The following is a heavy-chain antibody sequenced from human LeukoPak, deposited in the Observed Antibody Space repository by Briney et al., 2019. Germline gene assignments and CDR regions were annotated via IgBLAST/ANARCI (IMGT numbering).Heavy chain of an antibody. V-gene: IGHV4-59*01. CDR3: ARVLGYCSGGSCSYYYYMDV. J-gene: IGHJ6*03. CDR1: GGSISSYY. CDR2: IYYSGST. D-gene: IGHD2-15*01. Sequence: SETLSLTCTVSGGSISSYYWSWIRQPPGKGLGWIGYIYYSGSTNYNPSLKSRVTISVDTSKNQFSLKLSSVTAADTAVYYCARVLGYCSGGSCSYYYYMDVWGKGTTVTVSS.